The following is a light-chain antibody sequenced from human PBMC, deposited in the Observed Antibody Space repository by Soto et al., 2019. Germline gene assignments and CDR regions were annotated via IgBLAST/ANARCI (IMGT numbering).Light chain of an antibody. J-gene: IGLJ2*01. CDR1: STDVGGYNY. CDR2: DVS. Sequence: QSALTQPASVSGSPGQSITISCTGTSTDVGGYNYVSWFQHLPGKAPRLIIYDVSYRPSGASHRFSGSRSGNTASLTISGLQAEDEADYYCCSSSIGGTDVFGGGTKVTVL. CDR3: CSSSIGGTDV. V-gene: IGLV2-14*03.